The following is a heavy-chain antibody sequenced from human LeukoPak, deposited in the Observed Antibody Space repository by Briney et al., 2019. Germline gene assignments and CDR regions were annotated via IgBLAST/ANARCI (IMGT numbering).Heavy chain of an antibody. CDR2: IIPIFGTA. CDR1: GGTFSSYA. Sequence: SVKVSCKASGGTFSSYAIIWVRQAPGQGLEWMGGIIPIFGTANYAQKFQGRVTITTDESTSTAYMELSSLRSEDTAVYYCARAGRIFKDAFDIWGQGTMVIVSS. J-gene: IGHJ3*02. V-gene: IGHV1-69*05. D-gene: IGHD2-15*01. CDR3: ARAGRIFKDAFDI.